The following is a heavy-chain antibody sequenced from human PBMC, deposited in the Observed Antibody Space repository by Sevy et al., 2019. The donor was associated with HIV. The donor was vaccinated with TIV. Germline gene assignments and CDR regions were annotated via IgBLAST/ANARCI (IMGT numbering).Heavy chain of an antibody. V-gene: IGHV6-1*01. J-gene: IGHJ6*02. CDR2: TYYRSKWYN. Sequence: SQTLSLTCAIPGDSVSSNSAAWNWIRQSPSRGLEWLGRTYYRSKWYNDYAVSVKSRITINLDTSKNQFSLQLNSVTPEDTAVYYCARDDGLYSSSWSYYGMDVWGQGTTVTVSS. CDR1: GDSVSSNSAA. D-gene: IGHD6-13*01. CDR3: ARDDGLYSSSWSYYGMDV.